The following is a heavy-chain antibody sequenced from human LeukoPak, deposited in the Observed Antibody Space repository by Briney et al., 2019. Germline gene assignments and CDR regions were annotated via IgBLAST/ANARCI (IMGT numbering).Heavy chain of an antibody. D-gene: IGHD5-18*01. V-gene: IGHV3-23*01. CDR2: FIVMGGST. CDR1: GFTFSSYA. J-gene: IGHJ6*02. CDR3: ARAGYSYGTYYYYYYGMDV. Sequence: GGSLRLSFAPPGFTFSSYAMSGVGRAPGRGLGGVSLFIVMGGSTYYADSVKGRFTISRDNAKNSLYLQMNSLRAEDTAVYYCARAGYSYGTYYYYYYGMDVWGQGPTVTVSS.